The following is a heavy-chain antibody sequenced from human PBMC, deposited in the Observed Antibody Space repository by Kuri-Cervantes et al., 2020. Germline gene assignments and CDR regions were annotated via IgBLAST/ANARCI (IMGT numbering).Heavy chain of an antibody. CDR1: QFTFSNYW. V-gene: IGHV3-7*04. J-gene: IGHJ4*02. Sequence: GGSLRLSCTASQFTFSNYWMSWVRQAPGKGLEWVANIKQDGSEKYYVDSVKGRFTISRDNAKNTVHLQMNSLRAEDTAVYYCARVFSSGWNYFDYWGQGTLVTVSS. D-gene: IGHD6-19*01. CDR2: IKQDGSEK. CDR3: ARVFSSGWNYFDY.